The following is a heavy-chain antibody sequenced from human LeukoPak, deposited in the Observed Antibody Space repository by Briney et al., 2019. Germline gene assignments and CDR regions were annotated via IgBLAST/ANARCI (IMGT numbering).Heavy chain of an antibody. CDR1: GFTFSTYW. D-gene: IGHD1-26*01. J-gene: IGHJ4*02. CDR3: ASDKIVEATHFDY. CDR2: IRQDGGEK. Sequence: GGSLRLSYVGSGFTFSTYWMSWVRQAPGKGLEWVANIRQDGGEKYYVDSVKGRFSISRDDARNSLYLQMNRLTAEDTAVYYCASDKIVEATHFDYWGQGTLVTVSA. V-gene: IGHV3-7*01.